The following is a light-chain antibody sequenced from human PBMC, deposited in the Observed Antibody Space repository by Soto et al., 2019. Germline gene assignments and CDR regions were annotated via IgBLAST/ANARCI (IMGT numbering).Light chain of an antibody. V-gene: IGKV3-20*01. Sequence: EIWLTQSPGTLSLSPGERATLSCGASQSVSSNYLAWYQQKPGQAPRLLIHGASTRATGVPDRLSGSWYGTDLTITISRMETEDFAVYHCQQYGSLPWTFGQGTKVDIK. CDR1: QSVSSNY. CDR2: GAS. CDR3: QQYGSLPWT. J-gene: IGKJ1*01.